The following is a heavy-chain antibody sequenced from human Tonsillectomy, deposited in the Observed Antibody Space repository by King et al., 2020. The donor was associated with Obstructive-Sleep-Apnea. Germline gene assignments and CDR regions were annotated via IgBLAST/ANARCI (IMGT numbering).Heavy chain of an antibody. CDR3: AREGRLPPHSFDY. J-gene: IGHJ4*02. CDR1: GGSISSGGHY. V-gene: IGHV4-31*03. Sequence: QLQESGPGLVKPSQTLSLTCTVSGGSISSGGHYWSWIRQHPGKGLEWIGYIYYSGSTYYNPSLKSRVTISVDTSKNQFSLKLSSVTAADTAVYYCAREGRLPPHSFDYWGQGTLVTVSS. CDR2: IYYSGST. D-gene: IGHD2-21*02.